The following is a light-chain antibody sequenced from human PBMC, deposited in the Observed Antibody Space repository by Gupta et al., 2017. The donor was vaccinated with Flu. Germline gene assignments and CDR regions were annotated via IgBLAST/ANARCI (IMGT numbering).Light chain of an antibody. CDR3: GTWDSSLCVVI. Sequence: QSVLTQPLSVSAATRQTVTISCSGSPPNIGNNYVSWYQQLPVKAPRLLLFDVTSRPSGIPDRFSGSKSGTSATLKIAGVQSGDEAVYFCGTWDSSLCVVIFGPGTHLTVL. CDR1: PPNIGNNY. V-gene: IGLV1-51*01. J-gene: IGLJ1*01. CDR2: DVT.